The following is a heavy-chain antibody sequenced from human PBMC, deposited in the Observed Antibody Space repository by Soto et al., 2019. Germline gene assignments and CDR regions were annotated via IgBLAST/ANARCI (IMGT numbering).Heavy chain of an antibody. V-gene: IGHV5-51*01. CDR1: GYNFSSQW. CDR2: VYPGDAET. J-gene: IGHJ3*02. Sequence: PGESLKISCNGSGYNFSSQWIAWVRQKPGKGLEWMGIVYPGDAETRYSPSFQGQVTMSADKSIDTAYLQWSSLKASDTAIYYCAQSEVLEIWGPGTMVTV. CDR3: AQSEVLEI.